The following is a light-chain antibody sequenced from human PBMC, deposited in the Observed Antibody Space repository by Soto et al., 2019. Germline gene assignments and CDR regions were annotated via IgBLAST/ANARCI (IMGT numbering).Light chain of an antibody. Sequence: EIVLTQSPGTLSLSPGERATLSCRASQRVSSSYLAWYQQSPGPAPSLLIYGSATRATDIPDRFSGSWSGTEFTLTISRLEPEAFAVYYCQQYGKSPPYTFGGGTKVEIK. CDR2: GSA. CDR3: QQYGKSPPYT. V-gene: IGKV3-20*01. J-gene: IGKJ4*01. CDR1: QRVSSSY.